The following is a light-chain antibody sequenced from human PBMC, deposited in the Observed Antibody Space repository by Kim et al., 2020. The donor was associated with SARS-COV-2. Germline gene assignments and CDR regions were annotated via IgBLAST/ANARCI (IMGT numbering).Light chain of an antibody. CDR3: QSADGSGTYV. J-gene: IGLJ1*01. CDR1: TLPEKQ. CDR2: KDN. Sequence: SPGQTARITCSGDTLPEKQTYWYPTKSGQAPLLVIYKDNETPSGIPGRFSGSSSGTTVTLTISGVQAEDDADYLCQSADGSGTYVFGTGTKVTVL. V-gene: IGLV3-25*03.